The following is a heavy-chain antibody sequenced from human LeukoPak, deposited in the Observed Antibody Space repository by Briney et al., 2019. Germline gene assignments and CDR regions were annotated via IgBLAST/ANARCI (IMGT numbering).Heavy chain of an antibody. V-gene: IGHV3-23*01. CDR2: ISNSGSST. Sequence: GGPLRLSCAASGFTFSSYAMSWVRQAPGKGLEWVSTISNSGSSTYYADSVRGRLTISRDNSKNTLYLQMNSLRAEDTAVYYCAKRGMTTIKEGFDYWGQGILVTVSP. CDR3: AKRGMTTIKEGFDY. D-gene: IGHD5-24*01. J-gene: IGHJ4*02. CDR1: GFTFSSYA.